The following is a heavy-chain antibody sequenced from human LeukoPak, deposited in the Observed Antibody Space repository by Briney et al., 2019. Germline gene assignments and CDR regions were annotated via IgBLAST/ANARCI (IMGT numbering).Heavy chain of an antibody. Sequence: SETLSLTCAVYGGSFSGYYWSWIRQPPGKGLEWIGEINHSGSTNYNPSLKSRVTISVDTSKNQFSLKLSSVTAADTAVYYCARVQREWLKKYWFDPWGQGTLVTVSS. CDR1: GGSFSGYY. CDR2: INHSGST. V-gene: IGHV4-34*01. J-gene: IGHJ5*02. D-gene: IGHD5-12*01. CDR3: ARVQREWLKKYWFDP.